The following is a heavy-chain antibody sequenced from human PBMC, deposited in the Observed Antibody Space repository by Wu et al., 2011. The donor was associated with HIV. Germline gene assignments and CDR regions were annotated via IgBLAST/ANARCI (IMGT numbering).Heavy chain of an antibody. V-gene: IGHV1-2*02. CDR3: ARKWSVKNWLDP. Sequence: QVQLVQSGAEVQKPGASVKVSCKTSGYRFADYSIHWVRQAPGHGLGWMGLVNPKSGATNYAQNFQGRLTMTTDTSTNMAFMELARLTSDDTAVYYCARKWSVKNWLDPGAREPWSPSPQ. J-gene: IGHJ5*02. CDR1: GYRFADYS. CDR2: VNPKSGAT. D-gene: IGHD3-3*01.